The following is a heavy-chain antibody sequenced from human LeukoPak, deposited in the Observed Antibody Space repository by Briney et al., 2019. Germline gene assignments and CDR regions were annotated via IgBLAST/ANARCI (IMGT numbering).Heavy chain of an antibody. V-gene: IGHV3-21*01. CDR1: GFTFSSYI. Sequence: PVGSLRLSYAASGFTFSSYIMNWVRPAPGKGLAWVSSISNSNSYIYYPHAVKGRFTISRDNAKNSLYLQMNSLRAEDTAVYYCARDLEYCSSTSCYHYFYYYGMDVWGQGTTVTVSS. CDR2: ISNSNSYI. D-gene: IGHD2-2*01. CDR3: ARDLEYCSSTSCYHYFYYYGMDV. J-gene: IGHJ6*02.